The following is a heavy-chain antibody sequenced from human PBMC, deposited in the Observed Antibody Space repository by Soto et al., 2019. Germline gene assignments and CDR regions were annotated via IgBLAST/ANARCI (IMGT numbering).Heavy chain of an antibody. Sequence: PGGSLRLSCSASGFTFSSYGMHWVRQAPGKGLEWVAVIWYDGSNKYYADSVKGRFTISRDNSKNTLYLQMNSLRAEDTAVYYCARDYIFDYLDKTNAFDIWGQGTMVTVSS. CDR3: ARDYIFDYLDKTNAFDI. CDR2: IWYDGSNK. CDR1: GFTFSSYG. V-gene: IGHV3-33*01. D-gene: IGHD4-17*01. J-gene: IGHJ3*02.